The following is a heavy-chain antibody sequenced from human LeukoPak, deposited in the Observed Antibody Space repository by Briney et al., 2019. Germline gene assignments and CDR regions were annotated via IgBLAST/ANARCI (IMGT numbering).Heavy chain of an antibody. Sequence: SQTLSLTCTVSGGSISSGDYYWSWIRQPPGTGLEWIGYIYYSGSTYYNPSLKSRVTISVDTSKNQFSLKLSSVTAADTAVYYCARALDYYDSSGERAYYFDYWGQGTLVTVSS. D-gene: IGHD3-22*01. J-gene: IGHJ4*02. CDR2: IYYSGST. CDR3: ARALDYYDSSGERAYYFDY. CDR1: GGSISSGDYY. V-gene: IGHV4-30-4*01.